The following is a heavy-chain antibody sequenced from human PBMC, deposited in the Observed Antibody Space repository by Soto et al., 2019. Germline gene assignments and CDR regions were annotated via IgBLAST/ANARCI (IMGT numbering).Heavy chain of an antibody. Sequence: GGSLRLSCAASGFTFSSYSMNWVRQAPGKGLEWVSSISSSSSYIYYADSVKGRFTISRDNAKNSLYLQMNSLRAEDTAVYYCARVFKANSSGWYYFDYWGQGTLVTVAS. CDR2: ISSSSSYI. CDR3: ARVFKANSSGWYYFDY. J-gene: IGHJ4*02. V-gene: IGHV3-21*01. CDR1: GFTFSSYS. D-gene: IGHD6-19*01.